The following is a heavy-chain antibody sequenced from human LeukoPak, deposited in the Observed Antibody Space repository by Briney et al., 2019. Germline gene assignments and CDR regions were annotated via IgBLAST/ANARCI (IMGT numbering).Heavy chain of an antibody. CDR2: IYYSGST. CDR1: GGSISSSSYY. V-gene: IGHV4-39*07. D-gene: IGHD3-22*01. Sequence: PSETLSLTCTVSGGSISSSSYYWGWIRQPPGKGLEWIGSIYYSGSTYYNPSLKSRVTISVDTSKNQFSLKLSSVTAADTAVYYCAREYYYDSSGYKDYYFDYWGQGTLVTVSS. CDR3: AREYYYDSSGYKDYYFDY. J-gene: IGHJ4*02.